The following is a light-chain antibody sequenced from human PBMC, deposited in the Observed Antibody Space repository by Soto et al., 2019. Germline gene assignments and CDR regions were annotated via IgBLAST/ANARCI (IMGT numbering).Light chain of an antibody. Sequence: EIVLTQSPGTLSLSPGERATLSCRASQSVTSTYLAWYQQKPGQAPRLLIYGASSRAIGIPDRFSGSVSGSDFILTISSLQSDDFAVYYCQQYDNWPWTFGQGTKVDI. CDR1: QSVTSTY. J-gene: IGKJ1*01. V-gene: IGKV3-20*01. CDR3: QQYDNWPWT. CDR2: GAS.